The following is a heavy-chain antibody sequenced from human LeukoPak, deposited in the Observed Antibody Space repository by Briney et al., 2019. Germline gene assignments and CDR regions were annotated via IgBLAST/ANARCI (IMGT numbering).Heavy chain of an antibody. V-gene: IGHV3-49*04. CDR3: TRVFPIFGEGEYFDWLRHIDH. CDR2: IRSKAYGGTT. J-gene: IGHJ4*02. Sequence: QPGRTLRLSCTASGFTFGDYAMSWVRQAPGKGLEWVGFIRSKAYGGTTEYAASVKGRFTISRDDSKSIAYLQMNSLKTEDTAVYYCTRVFPIFGEGEYFDWLRHIDHWGQGTLVTVSS. CDR1: GFTFGDYA. D-gene: IGHD3-9*01.